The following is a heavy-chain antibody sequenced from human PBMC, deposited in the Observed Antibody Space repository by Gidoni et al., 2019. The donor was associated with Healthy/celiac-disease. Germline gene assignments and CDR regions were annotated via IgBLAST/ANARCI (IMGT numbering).Heavy chain of an antibody. CDR3: ARDHRTGTDYFDY. CDR1: GFTFSSYS. CDR2: ISSSSSYI. Sequence: EVQLVESGGGLVKPGWSLRLSCAASGFTFSSYSMNWVRQAPGKGLEWVSSISSSSSYIYYADSVKGRFTISRDNAKNSLYLQMNSLRAEDTAVYYCARDHRTGTDYFDYWGQGTLVTVSS. J-gene: IGHJ4*02. V-gene: IGHV3-21*01. D-gene: IGHD1-1*01.